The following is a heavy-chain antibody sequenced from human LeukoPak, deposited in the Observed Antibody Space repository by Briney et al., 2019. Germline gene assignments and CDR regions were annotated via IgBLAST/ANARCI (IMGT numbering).Heavy chain of an antibody. CDR2: IRYDGSNK. V-gene: IGHV3-30*02. D-gene: IGHD6-19*01. J-gene: IGHJ3*02. Sequence: GGSLRLSCAASGFTFSSYGMHWVRQAPGKGLEWVAFIRYDGSNKYYADSVKGRFTISRDNSKNTLYLQMNSLRAEDTAVYYCARKPAVAGILNAFDIWGQGTMVTVSS. CDR3: ARKPAVAGILNAFDI. CDR1: GFTFSSYG.